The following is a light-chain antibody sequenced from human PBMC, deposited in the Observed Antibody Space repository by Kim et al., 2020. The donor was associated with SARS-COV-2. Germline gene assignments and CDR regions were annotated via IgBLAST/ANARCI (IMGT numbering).Light chain of an antibody. CDR2: AAS. V-gene: IGKV1-8*01. CDR1: QGISSY. Sequence: STGDRVTITCRGSQGISSYLAWYQQKPGKAPKLLIYAASTLQSGVPSRFSGSGSGTDFTLTISCLQSEDFATYYCQQYYSYPPLTFGGGTKVDIK. CDR3: QQYYSYPPLT. J-gene: IGKJ4*01.